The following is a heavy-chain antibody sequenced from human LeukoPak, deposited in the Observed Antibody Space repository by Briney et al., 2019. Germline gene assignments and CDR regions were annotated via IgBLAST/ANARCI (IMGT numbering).Heavy chain of an antibody. CDR2: TNPDGIYM. D-gene: IGHD3-3*01. V-gene: IGHV3-7*01. Sequence: GGALRLSCAASGFSFSSYWMSWVRQAPGEGLEWVANTNPDGIYMLYVDSVTGRFPIPRDNAKNSLYLQMNNLRAEDTAVYFCVSGFLQWLYWGQGTLVTVSS. CDR1: GFSFSSYW. CDR3: VSGFLQWLY. J-gene: IGHJ4*02.